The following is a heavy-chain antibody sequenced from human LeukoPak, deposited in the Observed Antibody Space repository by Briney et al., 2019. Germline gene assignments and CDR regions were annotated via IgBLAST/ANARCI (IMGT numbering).Heavy chain of an antibody. V-gene: IGHV4-30-4*01. CDR1: GGSISSGDYY. CDR2: IYYSGST. D-gene: IGHD1-14*01. J-gene: IGHJ4*02. Sequence: PSQTLSLTCTVSGGSISSGDYYWSWIRQPPGKGLEWIGYIYYSGSTYYNPSLKSRVTMSVDTSKNQFSLKLSSVTAADTAVYYCAGRTPETYWRGPFDYWGQGTLVSVSS. CDR3: AGRTPETYWRGPFDY.